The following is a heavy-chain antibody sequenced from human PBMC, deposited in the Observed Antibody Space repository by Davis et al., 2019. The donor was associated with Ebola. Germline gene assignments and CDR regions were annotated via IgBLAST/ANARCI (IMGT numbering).Heavy chain of an antibody. D-gene: IGHD3-10*01. Sequence: ASVKVSCKASGYTFTGYYMHWVRQAPGQGLEWMGWMNPNSGNTGYAQKFQGRVTMTRNTSISTAYMELSSLRSDDTAVYYCARDMGMVQEANWFDPWGQGTLVTVSS. J-gene: IGHJ5*02. CDR1: GYTFTGYY. CDR2: MNPNSGNT. V-gene: IGHV1-8*02. CDR3: ARDMGMVQEANWFDP.